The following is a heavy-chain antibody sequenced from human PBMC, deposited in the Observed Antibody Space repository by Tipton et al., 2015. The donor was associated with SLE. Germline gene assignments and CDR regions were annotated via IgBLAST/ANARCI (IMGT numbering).Heavy chain of an antibody. V-gene: IGHV4-39*07. CDR2: IFYTGST. CDR3: ARRHYSGPFDS. D-gene: IGHD5-12*01. Sequence: TLSLTCTVSGGSISPYYWGWIRQPPGKGLEWIGSIFYTGSTYYNPSLKSRVSFSIDTSKHQFSLKLNSVTAADTAVYYCARRHYSGPFDSWGQGTLVTVSS. J-gene: IGHJ4*02. CDR1: GGSISPYY.